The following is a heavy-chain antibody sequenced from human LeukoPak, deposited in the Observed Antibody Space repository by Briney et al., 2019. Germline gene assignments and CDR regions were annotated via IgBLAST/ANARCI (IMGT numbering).Heavy chain of an antibody. D-gene: IGHD2-2*01. CDR3: ASSATTSWARY. Sequence: ASVKVSCKASGYTFTGYYMHWVRQAPGQGLEWMGWFKPNSGGTNYAQKFQGRVTMTRGTSISTAYMALSRLRSHATAVSSCASSATTSWARYWGQGTLVTVSS. CDR1: GYTFTGYY. CDR2: FKPNSGGT. J-gene: IGHJ4*02. V-gene: IGHV1-2*02.